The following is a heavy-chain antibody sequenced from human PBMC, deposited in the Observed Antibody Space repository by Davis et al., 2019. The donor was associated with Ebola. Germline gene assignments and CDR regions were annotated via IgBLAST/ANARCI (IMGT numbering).Heavy chain of an antibody. V-gene: IGHV4-39*07. J-gene: IGHJ5*02. CDR3: ARRQRYCGGGSCNNWFDP. CDR1: GGSISSSSYY. CDR2: INHSGST. Sequence: SETLSPTCTVLGGSISSSSYYWGWIRQPPGKGLEWIGTINHSGSTNYNPSLKSRVSISIDPSKNQFSLKLRSVTAADTAIYFCARRQRYCGGGSCNNWFDPWDQGTLVTVSS. D-gene: IGHD2-15*01.